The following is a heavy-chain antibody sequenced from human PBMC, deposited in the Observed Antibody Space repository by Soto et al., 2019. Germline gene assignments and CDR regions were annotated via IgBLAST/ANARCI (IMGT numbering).Heavy chain of an antibody. CDR2: IIPIFGTA. V-gene: IGHV1-69*13. Sequence: ASVKVSCKASAGTFSSYAISWVRQAPGQGLEWMGGIIPIFGTANYAQKFQGRVTITADESTSTAYMELSSLRSEDTAVYYCARNTVTTPHLYYYYYGMDVWGQGTTVTVSS. CDR1: AGTFSSYA. D-gene: IGHD4-4*01. J-gene: IGHJ6*02. CDR3: ARNTVTTPHLYYYYYGMDV.